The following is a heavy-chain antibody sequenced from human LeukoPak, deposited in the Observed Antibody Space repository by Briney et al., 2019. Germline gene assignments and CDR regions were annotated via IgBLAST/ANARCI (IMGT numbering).Heavy chain of an antibody. V-gene: IGHV7-4-1*02. D-gene: IGHD3-9*01. CDR3: ARGYFDWLLEPLDY. CDR2: INTNTGNP. CDR1: GYTFTGYY. Sequence: ASVKVSCKASGYTFTGYYIDWVRQAPGQGLEWMGWINTNTGNPTYAQGFTGRFVFSLDTSVSTAYLRISSLKAEDTAVYYCARGYFDWLLEPLDYWGQGTLVTVSS. J-gene: IGHJ4*02.